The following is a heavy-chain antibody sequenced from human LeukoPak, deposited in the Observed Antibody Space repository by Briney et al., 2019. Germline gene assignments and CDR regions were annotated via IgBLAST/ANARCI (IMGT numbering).Heavy chain of an antibody. CDR2: INPNSGGT. J-gene: IGHJ5*02. CDR3: ARDSSVTTPFAYNWFDP. Sequence: GASVKVSCKASGYTFTGYYMHWVRPAPGQGLEWMGWINPNSGGTNYAQKFQGRVTMTRDTSISTAYMELSRLRSDDTAVYYCARDSSVTTPFAYNWFDPWGQGTLVTVSS. D-gene: IGHD4-17*01. CDR1: GYTFTGYY. V-gene: IGHV1-2*02.